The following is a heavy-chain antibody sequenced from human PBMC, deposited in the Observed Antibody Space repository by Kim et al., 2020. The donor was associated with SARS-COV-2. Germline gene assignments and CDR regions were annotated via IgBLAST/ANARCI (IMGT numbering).Heavy chain of an antibody. CDR1: GFTFSSYS. D-gene: IGHD2-15*01. V-gene: IGHV3-21*01. J-gene: IGHJ4*02. CDR3: ARDSRSSGCSGGSCYSDY. Sequence: GGSLRLSCAASGFTFSSYSMNWVRQAPGKGLEWVSSISSSSSYIYYADSVKGRFTISRDNAKNSLFLQMNSLRAEDTAVYYCARDSRSSGCSGGSCYSDYWGQGTLVTVSS. CDR2: ISSSSSYI.